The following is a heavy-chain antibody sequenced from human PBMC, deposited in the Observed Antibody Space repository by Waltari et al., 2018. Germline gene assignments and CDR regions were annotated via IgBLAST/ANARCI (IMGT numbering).Heavy chain of an antibody. V-gene: IGHV1-8*03. CDR2: MNPNSGNT. D-gene: IGHD1-26*01. CDR3: ARGPLGAIPDDY. Sequence: SCKASGYTFTSYDINWVRQATGQGLEWMGWMNPNSGNTGYAQKFQGRVTITRNTSISTAYMELSSLRSEDTAVYYCARGPLGAIPDDYWGQGTLVTVSS. CDR1: GYTFTSYD. J-gene: IGHJ4*02.